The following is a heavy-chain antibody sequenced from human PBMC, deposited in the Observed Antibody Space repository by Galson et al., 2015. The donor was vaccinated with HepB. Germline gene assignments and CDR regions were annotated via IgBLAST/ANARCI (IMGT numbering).Heavy chain of an antibody. Sequence: TLSLTCTVSGGSISSGSYYWSWIRQPAGKGLEWIGRIYTSGSTNYNPSLKSRVTMSVDTSKNQFSLKLSSVTAADTAVYYCARVPSVAGVWYFDLWGRGTLVTVSS. CDR3: ARVPSVAGVWYFDL. CDR2: IYTSGST. V-gene: IGHV4-61*02. D-gene: IGHD6-19*01. J-gene: IGHJ2*01. CDR1: GGSISSGSYY.